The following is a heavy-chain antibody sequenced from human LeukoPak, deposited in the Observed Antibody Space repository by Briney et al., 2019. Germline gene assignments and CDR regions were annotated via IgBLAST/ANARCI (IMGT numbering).Heavy chain of an antibody. CDR3: ARDLQQQWLDYYYYGMDV. D-gene: IGHD6-19*01. CDR1: GGTFSSYA. CDR2: IIPIFGTA. Sequence: SVMVSCKASGGTFSSYAISWVRQAPGQGLEWMGGIIPIFGTANYAQKFQGRVTITADESTSTAYMELSSLRSEDTAVYYCARDLQQQWLDYYYYGMDVWGQGTTVTVSS. V-gene: IGHV1-69*13. J-gene: IGHJ6*02.